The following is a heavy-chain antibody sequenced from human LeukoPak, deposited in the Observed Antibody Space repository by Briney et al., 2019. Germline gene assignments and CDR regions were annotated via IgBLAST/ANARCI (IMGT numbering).Heavy chain of an antibody. CDR3: ARGEGGSYPSYYFDY. CDR2: INHSGST. V-gene: IGHV4-34*01. D-gene: IGHD1-26*01. CDR1: GGSSSGYY. Sequence: SETLSLTCAVYGGSSSGYYWSWIRQPPGKGLEWIGEINHSGSTNYNPSLKSRVTISVDTSKNQFSLKLSSVTAADTAVYYCARGEGGSYPSYYFDYWGQGTLVTVSS. J-gene: IGHJ4*02.